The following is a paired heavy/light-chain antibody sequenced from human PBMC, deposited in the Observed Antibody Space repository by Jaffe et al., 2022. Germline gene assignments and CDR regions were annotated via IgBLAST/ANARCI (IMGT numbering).Light chain of an antibody. J-gene: IGKJ1*01. CDR1: QSVSRSQ. V-gene: IGKV3-20*01. CDR2: GAS. Sequence: EIVLTQSPGTLSLSPGERATLSCRASQSVSRSQLAWYQQKPGQAPRLLIYGASSRAIGIPDRFSGSGSGTDFTLTISRLEPEDFAVYYCQQYGTSPWTFGQGTTVEI. CDR3: QQYGTSPWT.
Heavy chain of an antibody. CDR3: ARLYHRSDYGAFDI. J-gene: IGHJ3*02. CDR1: GITVSSSY. CDR2: IYSGGNT. V-gene: IGHV3-66*02. Sequence: EVQLVESGGGLGQPGESLRLSCAASGITVSSSYMSWVRQAPGKGLEWVSVIYSGGNTYYPDSVKGRFTISRDNSKNTVYLQMSSLRIEDTAVYYCARLYHRSDYGAFDIWGQGTMVTVSS. D-gene: IGHD3-10*01.